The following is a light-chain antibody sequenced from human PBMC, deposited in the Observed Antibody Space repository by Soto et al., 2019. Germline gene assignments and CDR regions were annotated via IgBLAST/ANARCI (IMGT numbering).Light chain of an antibody. CDR3: AAWDDSLNGLV. V-gene: IGLV1-44*01. J-gene: IGLJ2*01. CDR1: SSNIGTNI. Sequence: QSVLTQPASASGTPGQRVTISCSGSSSNIGTNIVNWFQQLPGAAPKLLIYSNVERPSGVPGRFSGSKSGTSASLAISGLQSEDEAGYYCAAWDDSLNGLVFGGGTKLTVL. CDR2: SNV.